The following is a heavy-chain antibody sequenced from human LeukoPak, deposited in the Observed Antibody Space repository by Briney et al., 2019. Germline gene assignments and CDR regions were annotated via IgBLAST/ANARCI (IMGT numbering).Heavy chain of an antibody. D-gene: IGHD1-26*01. V-gene: IGHV3-74*01. CDR2: INSDGSTT. CDR3: ASELVVGY. CDR1: GFTFSRYW. J-gene: IGHJ4*02. Sequence: GSLGLSCAASGFTFSRYWMYWVRPAPGKGLVFVSRINSDGSTTNYAGSVKGRFTISRDNAKNMLYLQMDSLRDEDTAVYYCASELVVGYWGLGTLVTVSS.